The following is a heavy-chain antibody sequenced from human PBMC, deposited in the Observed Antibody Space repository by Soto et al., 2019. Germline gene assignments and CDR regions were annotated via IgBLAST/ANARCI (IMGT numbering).Heavy chain of an antibody. D-gene: IGHD3-22*01. J-gene: IGHJ5*02. Sequence: ASETLSLTCTVSGGSMYRSGYYWGWIRQPPGRGLEWIGNIDYNGVTYSNPSLKSRVTISRDTSKNQFSLKLTAVTAADTALYYCASVANYYDSSGQYSWFDPWGQGTLVTVS. CDR1: GGSMYRSGYY. CDR3: ASVANYYDSSGQYSWFDP. V-gene: IGHV4-39*01. CDR2: IDYNGVT.